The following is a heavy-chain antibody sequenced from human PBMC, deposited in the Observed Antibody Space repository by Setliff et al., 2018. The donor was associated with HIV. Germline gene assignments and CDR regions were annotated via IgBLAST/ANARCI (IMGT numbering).Heavy chain of an antibody. CDR1: GGSMRSGSHF. CDR3: ARAAYSGTYLWEPASDL. V-gene: IGHV4-61*09. CDR2: VFVTGPT. J-gene: IGHJ2*01. D-gene: IGHD1-26*01. Sequence: SETLSLTCTVSGGSMRSGSHFWSWIRQPAGKGLEWLGHVFVTGPTNYNSALGSRITISVEPTKNQFSPNLASATAADTAVYYCARAAYSGTYLWEPASDLWGPGTLVTVSS.